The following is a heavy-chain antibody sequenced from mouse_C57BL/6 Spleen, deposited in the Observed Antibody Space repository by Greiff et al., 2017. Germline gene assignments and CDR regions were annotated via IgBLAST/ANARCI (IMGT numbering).Heavy chain of an antibody. D-gene: IGHD4-1*01. CDR1: GFNFKNTY. Sequence: EVQLQQSVAELVRPGASVKLSCTASGFNFKNTYMHWVKQRPEQGLEWIGRIDPANGNTKYAPKFQGKATITADTSSNTAYLQLSSLTSEDTAIYYCAKTGTDAMDYWGQGTSDTVSS. CDR3: AKTGTDAMDY. J-gene: IGHJ4*01. CDR2: IDPANGNT. V-gene: IGHV14-3*01.